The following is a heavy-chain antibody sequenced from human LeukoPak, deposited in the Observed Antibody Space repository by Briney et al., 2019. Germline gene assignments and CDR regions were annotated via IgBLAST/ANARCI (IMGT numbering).Heavy chain of an antibody. CDR1: GFTFSSYS. D-gene: IGHD5-12*01. CDR3: TRVGGVATIRAADAFGI. CDR2: ISSSSSYI. J-gene: IGHJ3*02. Sequence: GGSLRLSCAASGFTFSSYSMNWVRQAPGKGLEWVSSISSSSSYIYYADSVKGRFTISRDNAKNSLYLQMNSLRAEDTAVYYCTRVGGVATIRAADAFGIWGQGTMVTVSS. V-gene: IGHV3-21*01.